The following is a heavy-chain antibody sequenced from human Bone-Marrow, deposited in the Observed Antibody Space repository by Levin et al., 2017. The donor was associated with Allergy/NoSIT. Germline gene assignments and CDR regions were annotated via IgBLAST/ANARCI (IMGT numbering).Heavy chain of an antibody. V-gene: IGHV3-23*01. CDR1: GSPLSSSA. J-gene: IGHJ4*02. Sequence: GESLKISCAASGSPLSSSAMSWVRQAPGKGLEWVSTMSGSGGITDYADSVQGRFTISRDTSKNALYLQMDTLSAEDTAVYYCARHTGYSSGYYDYWGQGTLVTVSS. D-gene: IGHD6-19*01. CDR2: MSGSGGIT. CDR3: ARHTGYSSGYYDY.